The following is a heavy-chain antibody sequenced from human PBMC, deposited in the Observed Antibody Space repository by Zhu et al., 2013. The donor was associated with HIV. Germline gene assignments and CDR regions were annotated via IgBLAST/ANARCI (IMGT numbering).Heavy chain of an antibody. V-gene: IGHV1-8*01. J-gene: IGHJ5*02. CDR3: ARDSRGYYDSSGYSNWFDP. CDR1: GYTFTSYD. D-gene: IGHD3-22*01. Sequence: QVQLVQSGAEVKKPGASVKVSCKASGYTFTSYDINWVRQATGQGLEWMGWMNSNSGNTGYAQKFQGRVTMTRNTSISTAYMELSSLRSEDTAVYYCARDSRGYYDSSGYSNWFDPWGQGTLVTVSS. CDR2: MNSNSGNT.